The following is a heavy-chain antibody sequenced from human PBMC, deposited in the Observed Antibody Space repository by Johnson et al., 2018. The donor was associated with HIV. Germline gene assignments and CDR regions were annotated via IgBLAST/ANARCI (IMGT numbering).Heavy chain of an antibody. V-gene: IGHV3-66*02. Sequence: VQLVESGGDLAQPGGSLRLSCAASGITVSTNYMSWVRQAPGKGLEWVAVIFTVGDVYYSDSVKGRFTISRDNSKNIVYLQMNSLKPEDTALYYCARIGGSYLVLWAFDIWGQGTMVTVSS. J-gene: IGHJ3*02. CDR1: GITVSTNY. D-gene: IGHD1-26*01. CDR3: ARIGGSYLVLWAFDI. CDR2: IFTVGDV.